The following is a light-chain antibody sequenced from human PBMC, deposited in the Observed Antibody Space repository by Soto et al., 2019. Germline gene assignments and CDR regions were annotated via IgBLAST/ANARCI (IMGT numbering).Light chain of an antibody. V-gene: IGKV3-20*01. CDR2: AAS. J-gene: IGKJ1*01. CDR1: QSVSSSY. Sequence: EIVLTQSPGTLSLSPGERATLSCRASQSVSSSYSAWYQQKPGQAPRLLIYAASSRATGIPDRFSGSGSGTDFTLTISRLEPEDFAVYYCQQYGSSRTFGQGTKVEIK. CDR3: QQYGSSRT.